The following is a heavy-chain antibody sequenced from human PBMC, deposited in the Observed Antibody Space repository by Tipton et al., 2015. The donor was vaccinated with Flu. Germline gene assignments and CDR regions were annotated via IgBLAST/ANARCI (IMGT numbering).Heavy chain of an antibody. CDR1: GFTFSRYG. D-gene: IGHD3-10*01. CDR2: ISGGGGIT. V-gene: IGHV3-23*01. Sequence: SLRLSCAASGFTFSRYGMSWVRQAPGKGLEWVSAISGGGGITYFADSVRGRFTISRDNSKNTLFLQMNSLRAEDTAVYYCARDQGFGAGLTYDYYGMDVWGQGTTVTVSS. CDR3: ARDQGFGAGLTYDYYGMDV. J-gene: IGHJ6*02.